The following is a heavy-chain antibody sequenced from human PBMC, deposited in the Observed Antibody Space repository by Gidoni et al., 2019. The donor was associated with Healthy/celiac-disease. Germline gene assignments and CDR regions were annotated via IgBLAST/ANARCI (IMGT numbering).Heavy chain of an antibody. CDR1: GFTFSSYA. V-gene: IGHV3-23*01. J-gene: IGHJ4*02. Sequence: EVQLLESGGGLVQTGGSLRLSCAASGFTFSSYAMSWVRQAPGKGLEWVSAISGSGGSTYYADSVKGRFTISRDNSKNTLYLQMNSLRAEDTAVYYCAKGGSKWLTPFDYWGQGTLVTVSS. CDR2: ISGSGGST. CDR3: AKGGSKWLTPFDY. D-gene: IGHD3-22*01.